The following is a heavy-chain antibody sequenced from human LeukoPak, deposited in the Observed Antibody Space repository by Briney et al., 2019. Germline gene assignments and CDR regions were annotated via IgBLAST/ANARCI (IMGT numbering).Heavy chain of an antibody. J-gene: IGHJ4*02. V-gene: IGHV3-23*01. CDR1: GFIFSQYA. CDR3: AKSDCGSDGCKLLNY. D-gene: IGHD2-21*01. CDR2: ISGSGDVT. Sequence: PGGSLRLSCAVSGFIFSQYAMSWVRQAPWKGLEWVSSISGSGDVTKYADSVMGRFTISRDNSKNTLSLQMNSLRAEDTAVYYCAKSDCGSDGCKLLNYWGQGTLVTASS.